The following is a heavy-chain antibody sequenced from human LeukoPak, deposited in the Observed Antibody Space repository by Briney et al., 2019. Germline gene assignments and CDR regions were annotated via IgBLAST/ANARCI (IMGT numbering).Heavy chain of an antibody. J-gene: IGHJ4*02. CDR2: ISGSGGST. CDR1: GFTFSSYA. Sequence: GGSLRLSCAASGFTFSSYAMSWVRQAPGKGLEWVSAISGSGGSTYYADSVKGRFTISRDNAKNSLYLQMNSLRAEDTAVYYCARDRWGYSYGGDWGQGTLVTVSS. V-gene: IGHV3-23*01. D-gene: IGHD5-18*01. CDR3: ARDRWGYSYGGD.